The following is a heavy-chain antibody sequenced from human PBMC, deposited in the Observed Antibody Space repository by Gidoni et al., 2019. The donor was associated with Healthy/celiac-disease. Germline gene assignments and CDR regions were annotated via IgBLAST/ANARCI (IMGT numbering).Heavy chain of an antibody. V-gene: IGHV3-33*01. CDR3: ARDYQGLGGSYLHH. J-gene: IGHJ4*02. Sequence: QVQLVESGGGVVQPGRSLRSSCAAAGFPFSSYGMHWVRQSPVKGLEWVAVILYDGSNKYYADSVKGRFTISRDNSKNTLYLQMNSLRAEDTAVYYCARDYQGLGGSYLHHWGQGTLVTVSS. D-gene: IGHD1-26*01. CDR2: ILYDGSNK. CDR1: GFPFSSYG.